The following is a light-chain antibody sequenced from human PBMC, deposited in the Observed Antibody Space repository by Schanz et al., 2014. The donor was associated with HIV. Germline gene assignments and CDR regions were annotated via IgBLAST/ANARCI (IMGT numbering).Light chain of an antibody. V-gene: IGLV2-23*02. CDR2: EVS. CDR1: STDVGSYNL. Sequence: QSALTQPASVSGSLGQSITISCTGTSTDVGSYNLVSWYQQHPGKAPKLIIYEVSKRPSGVSNRFSGSKSGNTASLTISGLQAEDEADYYCCSYARSSTNVVFGGGTKLTVL. CDR3: CSYARSSTNVV. J-gene: IGLJ2*01.